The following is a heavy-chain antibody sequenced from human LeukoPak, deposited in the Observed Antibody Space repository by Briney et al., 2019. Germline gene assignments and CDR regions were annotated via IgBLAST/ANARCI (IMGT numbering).Heavy chain of an antibody. CDR1: GFTFTTYG. CDR2: IWYDGSNK. J-gene: IGHJ3*01. CDR3: ARGWGGGIYASAFDV. Sequence: GGSLRLSCAASGFTFTTYGMHWVRQVPGKGLEWVTVIWYDGSNKFYSDSVKGRFTISRDNSKNTLYLQMNGLRADDTAVYYCARGWGGGIYASAFDVWGQGTMVTVSS. D-gene: IGHD2-15*01. V-gene: IGHV3-33*01.